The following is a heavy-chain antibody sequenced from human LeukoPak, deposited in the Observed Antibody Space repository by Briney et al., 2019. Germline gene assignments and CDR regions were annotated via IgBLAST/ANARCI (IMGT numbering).Heavy chain of an antibody. J-gene: IGHJ3*02. V-gene: IGHV1-3*01. CDR2: INAGNGNT. D-gene: IGHD1-26*01. CDR1: GYTFTSYA. CDR3: ARLIVGATRGAFDI. Sequence: ASVKVSCKASGYTFTSYAMHWVRQAPGQRLEWMGWINAGNGNTKYSQKFQGRVTITRDTSASTAYMELGSLRSEDTTVYYCARLIVGATRGAFDIWGQGTMVTVSS.